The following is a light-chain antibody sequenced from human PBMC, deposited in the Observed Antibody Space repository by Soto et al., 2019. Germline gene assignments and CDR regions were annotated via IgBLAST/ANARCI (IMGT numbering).Light chain of an antibody. Sequence: EIVMTQSPATLSVSPGERATLSCRASQSVSINLAWYQQKPGQAPRLLIYDASTRATGIPARFSGSGSGTEFTLTISSLQSEDFATYYCQQYETFSGTFGPGTKVEI. V-gene: IGKV3-15*01. CDR1: QSVSIN. CDR2: DAS. CDR3: QQYETFSGT. J-gene: IGKJ1*01.